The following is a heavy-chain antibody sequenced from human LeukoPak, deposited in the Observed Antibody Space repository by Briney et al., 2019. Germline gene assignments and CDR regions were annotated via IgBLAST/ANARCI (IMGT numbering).Heavy chain of an antibody. Sequence: GESLKISCKASGYSFTSYWIGWVRRMPGKGLEWMGIIYPADSDTKYSPSFQGQVTVSADKSISTAYLQWSSLKASDTAIYFCARTGYSSGWYVGSFQYWGQGTLVTVSS. J-gene: IGHJ4*02. V-gene: IGHV5-51*01. CDR1: GYSFTSYW. D-gene: IGHD6-19*01. CDR2: IYPADSDT. CDR3: ARTGYSSGWYVGSFQY.